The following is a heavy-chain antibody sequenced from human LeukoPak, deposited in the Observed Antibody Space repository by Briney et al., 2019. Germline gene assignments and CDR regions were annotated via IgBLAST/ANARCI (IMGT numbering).Heavy chain of an antibody. Sequence: PSETLSLTCTVSGGSISSSSYYWGWIRQPPGKGLEWIGSIYYSGSTYYNPSLKSRVTISVDTSKNQFSLKLSSVTAADTAAYYCARDLGPVRSGWFGPWGQGTLVTVSS. J-gene: IGHJ5*02. CDR2: IYYSGST. V-gene: IGHV4-39*07. CDR1: GGSISSSSYY. D-gene: IGHD3-10*01. CDR3: ARDLGPVRSGWFGP.